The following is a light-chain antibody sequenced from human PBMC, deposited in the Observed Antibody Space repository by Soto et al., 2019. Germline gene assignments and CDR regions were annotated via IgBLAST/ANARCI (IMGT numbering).Light chain of an antibody. V-gene: IGLV9-49*03. J-gene: IGLJ2*01. CDR1: SGYSDYK. Sequence: QLVLTQPPSASASLGASVTLTCTLSSGYSDYKVDWYQQRPGKGPRLVIRVGTGGIVGSKGDGIPDRFSVLGSGLNRYLTIKNIQEEDESDYHCGADHGSGTNFVKVFGGGTKLTVL. CDR3: GADHGSGTNFVKV. CDR2: VGTGGIVG.